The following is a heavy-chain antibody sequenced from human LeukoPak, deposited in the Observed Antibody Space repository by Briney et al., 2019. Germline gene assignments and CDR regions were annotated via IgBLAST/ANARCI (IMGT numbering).Heavy chain of an antibody. V-gene: IGHV3-23*01. D-gene: IGHD1-26*01. CDR3: AKEPNPVRRGLGNFYFDY. J-gene: IGHJ4*02. Sequence: GGCLRLSCAASGFTFSSYAMSWVRQAPGKGLEWVSAISGSGGSTYYADSVKGRFTISRDNSKNTLYLQMNSLRAEDTAVYYCAKEPNPVRRGLGNFYFDYWGQGTLVTVSS. CDR1: GFTFSSYA. CDR2: ISGSGGST.